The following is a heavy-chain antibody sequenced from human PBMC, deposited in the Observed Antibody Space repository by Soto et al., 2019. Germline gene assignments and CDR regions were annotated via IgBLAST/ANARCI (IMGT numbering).Heavy chain of an antibody. CDR3: ARHGWEKTMVLVGRTLNYYYYGMDV. V-gene: IGHV5-51*01. Sequence: GESLKISCKGSGYSLTSYWIGWVRQMPGKGLEWMGIIYPGDSDTRYSPSFQGQVTISADKSISTAYLQWSSLKASDTAMYYCARHGWEKTMVLVGRTLNYYYYGMDVWGQGTTVTVSS. J-gene: IGHJ6*02. CDR1: GYSLTSYW. CDR2: IYPGDSDT. D-gene: IGHD3-10*01.